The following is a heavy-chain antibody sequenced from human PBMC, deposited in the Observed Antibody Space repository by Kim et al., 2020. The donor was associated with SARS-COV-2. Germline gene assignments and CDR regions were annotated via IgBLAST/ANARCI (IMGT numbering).Heavy chain of an antibody. CDR2: IKESGSRT. V-gene: IGHV3-23*01. D-gene: IGHD2-2*01. CDR3: VRTLGQPASC. J-gene: IGHJ4*02. Sequence: GGSLRLSCATSGFNFSAYIMHWVRQAPGEGLEWVSGIKESGSRTYYADSVKGRFTLSRDNSKDTVTLQMNSLRAEDTAIYYCVRTLGQPASCWGQGTLVTVSS. CDR1: GFNFSAYI.